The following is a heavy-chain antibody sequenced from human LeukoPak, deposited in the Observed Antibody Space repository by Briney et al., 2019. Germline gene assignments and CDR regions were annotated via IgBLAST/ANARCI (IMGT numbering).Heavy chain of an antibody. V-gene: IGHV3-48*02. Sequence: GGSLRLSCAASGFIVSTNYMSWVRQAPGKGLEWVSYISSSSSTIYYADSVKGRFTISRDNAKNSLYLQMNSLRDEDTAVYYCARKDYSGYDSEEFWGQGTLVTVSS. CDR3: ARKDYSGYDSEEF. CDR1: GFIVSTNY. D-gene: IGHD5-12*01. J-gene: IGHJ4*02. CDR2: ISSSSSTI.